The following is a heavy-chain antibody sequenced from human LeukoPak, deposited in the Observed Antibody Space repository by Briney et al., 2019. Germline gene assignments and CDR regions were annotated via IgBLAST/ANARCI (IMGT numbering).Heavy chain of an antibody. CDR2: ISGSGGST. D-gene: IGHD3-9*01. V-gene: IGHV3-23*01. CDR3: ARNGEGLRYFDWLPQY. CDR1: GFTFSSYA. Sequence: PGGSLRLSCAASGFTFSSYAMSWVRRAPGKGLEWVSAISGSGGSTYYADSVKGRFTISRDNAKNTLYLQMNSLRAEDTAVYYCARNGEGLRYFDWLPQYWGQGTLVTVSS. J-gene: IGHJ4*02.